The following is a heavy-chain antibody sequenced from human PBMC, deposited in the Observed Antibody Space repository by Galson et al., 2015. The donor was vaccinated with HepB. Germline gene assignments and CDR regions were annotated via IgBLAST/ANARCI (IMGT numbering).Heavy chain of an antibody. D-gene: IGHD6-13*01. CDR1: GFTFSSYG. CDR2: ISSSGINT. J-gene: IGHJ4*02. CDR3: ARFLTAAGTDY. V-gene: IGHV3-23*01. Sequence: SLRLSCAASGFTFSSYGMRWVRQAPGKGLEWVSSISSSGINTHYTDSVKGRFTISRDNSKNTLYLQMNSLRAEDTAVYYCARFLTAAGTDYWGQGTLVTVSS.